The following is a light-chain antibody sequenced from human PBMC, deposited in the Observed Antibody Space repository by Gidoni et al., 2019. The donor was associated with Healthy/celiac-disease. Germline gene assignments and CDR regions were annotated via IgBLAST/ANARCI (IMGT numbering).Light chain of an antibody. CDR3: QQYGGSPYT. Sequence: EIVLTPSPGTLSLSPGERATLSCRASQSVSGSYLAWFQQKPGQAPRLLIYGASSRATGIPDRFSGSGSGTDFTLTISRLDPEDFAVYYCQQYGGSPYTFGQGTKLEIK. CDR2: GAS. V-gene: IGKV3-20*01. J-gene: IGKJ2*01. CDR1: QSVSGSY.